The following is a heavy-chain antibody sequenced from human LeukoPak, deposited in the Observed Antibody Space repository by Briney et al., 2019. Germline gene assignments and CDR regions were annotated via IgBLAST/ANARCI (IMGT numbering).Heavy chain of an antibody. Sequence: PGGSLRLSCAASGFTLSNYWMSWVRQATGEGLEWVANKKQDGSEKYYVDSVKGRFTIPRDNAKNSLYLQMDSLRAEDTAVYYCARLGSYSSGWPDAFDIWGQGTMVTVSS. CDR2: KKQDGSEK. J-gene: IGHJ3*02. CDR3: ARLGSYSSGWPDAFDI. V-gene: IGHV3-7*01. D-gene: IGHD6-19*01. CDR1: GFTLSNYW.